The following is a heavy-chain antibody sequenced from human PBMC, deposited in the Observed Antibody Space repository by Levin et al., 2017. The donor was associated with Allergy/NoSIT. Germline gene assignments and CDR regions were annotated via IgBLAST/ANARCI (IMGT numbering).Heavy chain of an antibody. V-gene: IGHV3-7*01. CDR2: IKQEGSDK. CDR3: ARERGSTSSGLSYYYGMNV. CDR1: GFTFSSYW. D-gene: IGHD6-6*01. J-gene: IGHJ6*02. Sequence: GGSLRLSCAASGFTFSSYWMSWVRQAPGKGLEWVANIKQEGSDKYYVDSVKGRFTISRDNAKNSLYLQMNRLTAEDTAVYYCARERGSTSSGLSYYYGMNVWGQGTTVTVSS.